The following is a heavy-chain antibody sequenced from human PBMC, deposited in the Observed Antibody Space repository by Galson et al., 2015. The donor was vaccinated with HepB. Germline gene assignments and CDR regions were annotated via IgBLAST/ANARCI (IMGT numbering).Heavy chain of an antibody. CDR3: ACGSDV. CDR2: TYFRAKWHT. Sequence: CAISGDSVTCNSAVWNWIRQSPSRGLERLGRTYFRAKWHTDYEISVKSRININADISQNQFSLQLSSVTSDDTAVYYCACGSDVWGQGTTVIVSS. V-gene: IGHV6-1*01. J-gene: IGHJ6*02. CDR1: GDSVTCNSAV.